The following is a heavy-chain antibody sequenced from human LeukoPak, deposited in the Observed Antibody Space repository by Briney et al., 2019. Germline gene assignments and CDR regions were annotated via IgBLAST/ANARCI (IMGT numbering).Heavy chain of an antibody. CDR2: IDSSSSYI. D-gene: IGHD5-12*01. J-gene: IGHJ4*02. V-gene: IGHV3-21*01. Sequence: GGSLRLSCAASGFTFSSYTMNWVRQAPGKGLEWVPSIDSSSSYIYYADSVKGRFTISRDNAQKSLYLQMNSLRADDTAVYYCAREAFSGYDYFDYWGQGTLVTVSS. CDR1: GFTFSSYT. CDR3: AREAFSGYDYFDY.